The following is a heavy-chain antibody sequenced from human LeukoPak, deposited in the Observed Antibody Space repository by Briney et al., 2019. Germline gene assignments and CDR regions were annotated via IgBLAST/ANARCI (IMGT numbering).Heavy chain of an antibody. CDR2: IYYSGST. V-gene: IGHV4-59*11. CDR3: ARDTYSGYDS. Sequence: SETLSLTCTVSGGSISNHLWSWIRQPPGKGLVWIGYIYYSGSTNYNPSLRSRVTISIDTPKNQFSLRLSSVTAADTAVYYCARDTYSGYDSWGQGTLVTVSS. D-gene: IGHD5-12*01. CDR1: GGSISNHL. J-gene: IGHJ5*02.